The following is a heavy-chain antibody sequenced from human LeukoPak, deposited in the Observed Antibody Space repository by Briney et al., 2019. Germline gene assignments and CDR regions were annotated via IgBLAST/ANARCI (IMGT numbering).Heavy chain of an antibody. CDR1: GFTFSDYY. Sequence: GGSLRLSCVASGFTFSDYYMSWIRQAPGKGLEWVSYISSSGSTIYYADSVKGRFTISRDNAKNSLYLQMNSLRAEDTAVYFCSWTGYHWLDPWGQGTLVTVSS. V-gene: IGHV3-11*01. CDR2: ISSSGSTI. CDR3: SWTGYHWLDP. J-gene: IGHJ5*02. D-gene: IGHD3/OR15-3a*01.